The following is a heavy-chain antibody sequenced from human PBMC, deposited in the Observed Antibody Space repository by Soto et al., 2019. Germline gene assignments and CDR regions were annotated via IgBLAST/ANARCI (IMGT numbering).Heavy chain of an antibody. D-gene: IGHD5-18*01. J-gene: IGHJ6*02. CDR3: ARLLINTAMVPPPYYYGMDV. CDR2: IIPIFGTA. Sequence: SVKVSCKASGGTSSSYAISWVRQAPGQGLEWMGGIIPIFGTANYAQKFQGRVTITADESTSTAYMELSSLRSEDTAVYYCARLLINTAMVPPPYYYGMDVWGQGTTVTVSS. CDR1: GGTSSSYA. V-gene: IGHV1-69*13.